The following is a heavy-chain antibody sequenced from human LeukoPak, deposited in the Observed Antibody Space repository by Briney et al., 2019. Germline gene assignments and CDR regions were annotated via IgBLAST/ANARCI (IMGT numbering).Heavy chain of an antibody. D-gene: IGHD4-23*01. CDR1: GGSISSGDYY. Sequence: SQTLSLTCTVSGGSISSGDYYWSSIRQPPGEGLEWIGYIYYSGSTYYHPSLKSRVTISVDTSKNQFSLKLSSVSAAGTAVYYCARYCGGNFGYYFDYWGQGTLVTVSS. CDR3: ARYCGGNFGYYFDY. CDR2: IYYSGST. V-gene: IGHV4-30-4*01. J-gene: IGHJ4*02.